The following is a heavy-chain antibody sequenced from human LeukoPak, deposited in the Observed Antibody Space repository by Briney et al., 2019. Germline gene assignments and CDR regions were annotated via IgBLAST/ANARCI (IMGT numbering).Heavy chain of an antibody. J-gene: IGHJ3*02. CDR2: IYSSGTT. Sequence: SETLSLTCSVSGGSISTYYWSWLRQPAGKGLEWIGRIYSSGTTKLNPSLQSTVPLSIDASKKQVSMRLSSVTAADTAVYYCARGRYCTATVCGGGDAFDIWGQGTVVIVSS. D-gene: IGHD2-8*02. V-gene: IGHV4-4*07. CDR3: ARGRYCTATVCGGGDAFDI. CDR1: GGSISTYY.